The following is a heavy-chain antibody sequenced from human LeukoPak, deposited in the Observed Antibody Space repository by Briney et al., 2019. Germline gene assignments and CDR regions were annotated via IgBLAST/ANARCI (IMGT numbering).Heavy chain of an antibody. Sequence: GGSLRLSCAASGXTVSSNHMSWVRQAPGKGLEWVSFIYSGGSTYYADSVKGRFTISRDNSNNTLYLQMNSLRAEDTAVYYCATHSGSLRAFDYWGQGTLVTVSS. J-gene: IGHJ4*02. CDR1: GXTVSSNH. V-gene: IGHV3-53*01. CDR2: IYSGGST. D-gene: IGHD1-26*01. CDR3: ATHSGSLRAFDY.